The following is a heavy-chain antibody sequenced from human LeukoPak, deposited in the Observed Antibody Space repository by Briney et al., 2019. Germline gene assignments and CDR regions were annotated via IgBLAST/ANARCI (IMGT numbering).Heavy chain of an antibody. CDR2: ISYGNT. V-gene: IGHV4-59*01. D-gene: IGHD5-18*01. CDR1: GGSISTYY. Sequence: SETLSLTCTVSGGSISTYYWNWIRQTPGKGLEWIGHISYGNTDYNPSLKSRVTISVDTSKNQFSLKLTSVAAADTAVYYCARDKAHSYGRYFDPWGQGALVTVSS. J-gene: IGHJ5*02. CDR3: ARDKAHSYGRYFDP.